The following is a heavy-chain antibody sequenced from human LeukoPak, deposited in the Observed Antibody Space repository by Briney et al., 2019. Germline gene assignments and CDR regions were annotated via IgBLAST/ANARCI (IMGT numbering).Heavy chain of an antibody. CDR1: GGSITSYY. D-gene: IGHD6-19*01. CDR2: IYYSGST. J-gene: IGHJ4*02. V-gene: IGHV4-59*01. Sequence: PSETLSLTCTVSGGSITSYYWSWIRQPPGKGLEWIGYIYYSGSTNYNPSLKSRVTISVDTSKNQFSLELSSVTAADTAVYYCARGGQWLIPTDYWGQGTLVTVSS. CDR3: ARGGQWLIPTDY.